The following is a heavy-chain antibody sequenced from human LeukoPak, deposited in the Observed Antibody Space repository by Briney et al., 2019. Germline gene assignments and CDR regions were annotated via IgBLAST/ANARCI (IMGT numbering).Heavy chain of an antibody. J-gene: IGHJ5*02. Sequence: ASVKVSCKASGYSFTTYYMQWVRQAPGQGPEWTGIINPSGGSTSYAQKFQGRVTMTRDTSTSTVYMELSSLRSEDTAVYHCARVYDILNWFDPWGQGTLVTVSS. CDR3: ARVYDILNWFDP. CDR1: GYSFTTYY. V-gene: IGHV1-46*01. CDR2: INPSGGST. D-gene: IGHD3-9*01.